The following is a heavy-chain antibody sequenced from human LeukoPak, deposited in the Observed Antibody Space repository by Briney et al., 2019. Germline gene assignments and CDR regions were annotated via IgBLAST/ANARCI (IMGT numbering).Heavy chain of an antibody. CDR3: ARSKVWFGELGPGYYFDY. Sequence: GGSLRLSRAASGFTFTNYALHWVRQAPGKGLEWVAVIFYDGSNKYYADSVKGRFTISRDNSKNTLYLQMGSLRAEDMAVYYCARSKVWFGELGPGYYFDYWGQGTLVTVSS. D-gene: IGHD3-10*01. J-gene: IGHJ4*02. CDR1: GFTFTNYA. CDR2: IFYDGSNK. V-gene: IGHV3-30*14.